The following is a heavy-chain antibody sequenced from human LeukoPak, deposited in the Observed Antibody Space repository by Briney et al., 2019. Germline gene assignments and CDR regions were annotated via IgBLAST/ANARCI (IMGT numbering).Heavy chain of an antibody. CDR1: GGSISSYY. D-gene: IGHD2-15*01. Sequence: SETLSLTCTVSGGSISSYYWSWIRQPPGKGLDWIWYIYYSGSSNYYPSLKRRVSITVAASTNQFSLQLRSITAADAAVYYYSRDPLHAAATGAFDIWGQGTMVTVSS. CDR3: SRDPLHAAATGAFDI. CDR2: IYYSGSS. V-gene: IGHV4-59*01. J-gene: IGHJ3*02.